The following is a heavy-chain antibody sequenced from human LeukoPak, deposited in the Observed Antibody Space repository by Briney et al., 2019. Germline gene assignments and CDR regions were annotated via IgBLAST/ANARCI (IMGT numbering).Heavy chain of an antibody. CDR1: GYTFSNYD. D-gene: IGHD3-10*01. Sequence: ASVKVSCMASGYTFSNYDINWVRQAPGQGLEWMGWMNADSGNTGYEHRFQGRLTLTRNTSIRTAYMELSSLSSEDTAVYFCARLFYNNSGFGYYYYSMDVWGEGTTVTVSS. CDR3: ARLFYNNSGFGYYYYSMDV. V-gene: IGHV1-8*02. CDR2: MNADSGNT. J-gene: IGHJ6*03.